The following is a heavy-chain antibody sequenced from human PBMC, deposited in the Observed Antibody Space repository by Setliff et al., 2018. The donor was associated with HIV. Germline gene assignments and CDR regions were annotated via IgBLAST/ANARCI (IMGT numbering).Heavy chain of an antibody. D-gene: IGHD1-26*01. Sequence: ASVKVSCKASGYTFTDFYIHWVQQAPGKGLQWMGRVDPKNGVTLDAEEFQGRVTISADTSTSTAYLELRSLRSDDTAVYYCARSGGTYPGYFYYFMDVWGKGTTVTVS. CDR3: ARSGGTYPGYFYYFMDV. V-gene: IGHV1-69-2*01. J-gene: IGHJ6*03. CDR2: VDPKNGVT. CDR1: GYTFTDFY.